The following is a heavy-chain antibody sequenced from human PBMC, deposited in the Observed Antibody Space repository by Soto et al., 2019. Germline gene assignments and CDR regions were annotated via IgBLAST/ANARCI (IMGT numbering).Heavy chain of an antibody. CDR3: ARARPPFNWFDR. CDR2: INLNSGDT. CDR1: GYTFTDYY. J-gene: IGHJ5*02. Sequence: ASVKVSCKASGYTFTDYYMEWVRQAPGQGLEWMGWINLNSGDTNFAQQFQGRVTMTRDASITTAYMDLTRLRSDDTAVYYCARARPPFNWFDRWGQGTLVTVSS. D-gene: IGHD6-6*01. V-gene: IGHV1-2*02.